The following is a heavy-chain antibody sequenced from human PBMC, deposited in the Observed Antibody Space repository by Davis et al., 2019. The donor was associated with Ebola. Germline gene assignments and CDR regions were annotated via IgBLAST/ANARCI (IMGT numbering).Heavy chain of an antibody. D-gene: IGHD4-17*01. Sequence: GESLKISCAASGFTFSSYWMTWVRQAPGKGLEWVVANIKPDESEKYYVDSVKGRFTISRDNAKNSLYLQMNSLRAEDTAVYYCARDRGLYLYGEHLREGTDYWGQGTLVTVSS. CDR3: ARDRGLYLYGEHLREGTDY. CDR2: IKPDESEK. CDR1: GFTFSSYW. V-gene: IGHV3-7*01. J-gene: IGHJ4*02.